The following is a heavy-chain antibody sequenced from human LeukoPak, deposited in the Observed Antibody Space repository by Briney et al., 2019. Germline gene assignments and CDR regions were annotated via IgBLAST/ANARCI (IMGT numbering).Heavy chain of an antibody. V-gene: IGHV3-49*03. D-gene: IGHD3-22*01. Sequence: GGSLRLSCTASGFTFSDYAMSWFRQAPGKGLEWVGFIRNKAYGGTAEYAASVKGRFTISRDDSKNTLYLQMNSLKTEDTAVYYCTTEGYYYNSSGYWSYFDYWGQGTLVTVSS. CDR1: GFTFSDYA. CDR2: IRNKAYGGTA. CDR3: TTEGYYYNSSGYWSYFDY. J-gene: IGHJ4*02.